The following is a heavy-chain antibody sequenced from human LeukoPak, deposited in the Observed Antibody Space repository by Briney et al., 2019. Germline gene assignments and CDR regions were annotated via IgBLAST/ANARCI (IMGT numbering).Heavy chain of an antibody. Sequence: QPGGSLRLSCAASGFTFSSDWMHWVRQAPGKGLVWVSRVNTDGSNTRYVDSVKGRFTISRDNAKNTVYLQVNSLRAEDTAVYYCARDKGGSIPGYYYYGMDVWGQGTTVTVSS. CDR2: VNTDGSNT. CDR1: GFTFSSDW. J-gene: IGHJ6*02. CDR3: ARDKGGSIPGYYYYGMDV. V-gene: IGHV3-74*01. D-gene: IGHD2-2*02.